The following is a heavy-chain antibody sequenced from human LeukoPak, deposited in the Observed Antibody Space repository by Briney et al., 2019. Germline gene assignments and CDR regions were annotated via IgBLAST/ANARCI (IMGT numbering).Heavy chain of an antibody. V-gene: IGHV1-2*02. CDR1: GYTFTSYA. CDR3: ARDRYGDGFAHLEY. J-gene: IGHJ4*02. Sequence: ASVKVSSKSSGYTFTSYAIHWVRQAPGQGLEWMGWITPSGGTNYPQKFQGRVAITWDMSITTAYMDLSRLTSDDTAVYYCARDRYGDGFAHLEYWGQGALVTVSS. CDR2: ITPSGGT. D-gene: IGHD5-24*01.